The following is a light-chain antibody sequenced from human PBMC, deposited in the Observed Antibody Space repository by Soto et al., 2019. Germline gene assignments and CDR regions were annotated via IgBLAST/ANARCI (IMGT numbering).Light chain of an antibody. CDR3: KQYGIFGT. Sequence: RGSQSVSSSYLAWYQQKPGQAPRLLFYGAFSRATGIHERLSGSGSGTDFPFTISRLELEAFAGYSCKQYGIFGTFGKGTKV. CDR1: QSVSSSY. CDR2: GAF. J-gene: IGKJ1*01. V-gene: IGKV3-20*01.